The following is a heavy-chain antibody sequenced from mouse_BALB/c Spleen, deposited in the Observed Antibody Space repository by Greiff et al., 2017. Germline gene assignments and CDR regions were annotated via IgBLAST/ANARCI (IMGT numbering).Heavy chain of an antibody. J-gene: IGHJ2*01. Sequence: EVMLVESGGGLVKPGGSLKLSCAASGFTFSSYAMSWVRQTPEKRLEWVASISSGGSTYYPDSVKGRFTISRDNARNILYLQMSSLRSEDTAMYYCARRGTTDYFDYWGQGTTLTVSS. D-gene: IGHD1-1*01. CDR3: ARRGTTDYFDY. V-gene: IGHV5-6-5*01. CDR1: GFTFSSYA. CDR2: ISSGGST.